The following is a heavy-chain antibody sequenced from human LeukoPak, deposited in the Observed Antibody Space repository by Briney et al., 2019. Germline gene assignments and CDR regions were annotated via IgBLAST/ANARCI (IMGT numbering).Heavy chain of an antibody. V-gene: IGHV1-18*01. CDR1: GYTFTSYG. Sequence: GASVKVSCKASGYTFTSYGISWVRQAPGQGLEWMGWISAYNGNTNYAQKLQGRVTTTTDTSTSTAYMELRSLRSDDTAVYYCARAQYYYDSSGYPRGNWFDPWGQGTLVTVSS. CDR3: ARAQYYYDSSGYPRGNWFDP. CDR2: ISAYNGNT. J-gene: IGHJ5*02. D-gene: IGHD3-22*01.